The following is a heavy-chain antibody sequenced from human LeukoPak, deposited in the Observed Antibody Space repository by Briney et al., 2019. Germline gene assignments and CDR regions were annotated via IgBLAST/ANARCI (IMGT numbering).Heavy chain of an antibody. D-gene: IGHD3-10*01. J-gene: IGHJ4*02. CDR1: GGSISSYY. CDR3: ARDGVVYYYGSGSYHYFDY. CDR2: IYTSGST. Sequence: ETLSLTCPVSGGSISSYYWSWIRQPAGKGLEWIGRIYTSGSTNYNPSLKSRVTMSVDTSKNQFSLKLSSVTAADTAVYYCARDGVVYYYGSGSYHYFDYWGQGTLVTVSS. V-gene: IGHV4-4*07.